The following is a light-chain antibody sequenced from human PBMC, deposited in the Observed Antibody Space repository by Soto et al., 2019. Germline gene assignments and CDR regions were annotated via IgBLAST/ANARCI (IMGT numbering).Light chain of an antibody. J-gene: IGKJ2*01. V-gene: IGKV3D-15*01. Sequence: EIVLTQSPASLSVSPGERATLSCRASQRISSNLDWYQQKPGQAPRLLIYGASTRATGIPARFSGSGSETEFTLTISSLQSEDVAVYYCQQYNNWPPYTFGQGTKLEIK. CDR3: QQYNNWPPYT. CDR1: QRISSN. CDR2: GAS.